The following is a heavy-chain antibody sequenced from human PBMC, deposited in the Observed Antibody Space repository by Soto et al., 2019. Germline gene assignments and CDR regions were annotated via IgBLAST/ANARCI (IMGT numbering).Heavy chain of an antibody. J-gene: IGHJ4*02. D-gene: IGHD3-22*01. Sequence: GGSLRLSCAASGFTFSSYAMSWVRQAPGKGLEGVSAISGSGGSTYYADSVKGRFTISRDNSKNTLYLQMNSLRAEDTAVYYCAKSSEYYYDSSGYPDYWGQGTLVTVSS. CDR2: ISGSGGST. CDR1: GFTFSSYA. CDR3: AKSSEYYYDSSGYPDY. V-gene: IGHV3-23*01.